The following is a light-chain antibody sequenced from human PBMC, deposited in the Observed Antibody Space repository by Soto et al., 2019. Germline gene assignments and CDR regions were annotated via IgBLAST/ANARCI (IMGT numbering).Light chain of an antibody. CDR1: QSVSSY. Sequence: EIVLTQSPATLSLSPGERATLSCRVSQSVSSYLAWYQQKPGQAPRLLIYDASNRATGIPARFSGSGSGTDFTLTISSLEPEDFAVYYCQQRSNWLTLGGGTKVEIK. V-gene: IGKV3-11*01. CDR2: DAS. CDR3: QQRSNWLT. J-gene: IGKJ4*01.